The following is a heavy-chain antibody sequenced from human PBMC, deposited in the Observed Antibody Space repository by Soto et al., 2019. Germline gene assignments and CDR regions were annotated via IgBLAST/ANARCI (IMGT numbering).Heavy chain of an antibody. Sequence: PGGSLRLSCAASGFTFSSDFMHWVRQAPGKGLVWVSRINSDGSSTDYADSVKGRFTISRDNAKNTLYLQMNSLRAEDTGVYYCARLQDCGGDCYHNWGQGTLVTVSS. V-gene: IGHV3-74*01. J-gene: IGHJ4*02. CDR3: ARLQDCGGDCYHN. CDR2: INSDGSST. CDR1: GFTFSSDF. D-gene: IGHD2-21*02.